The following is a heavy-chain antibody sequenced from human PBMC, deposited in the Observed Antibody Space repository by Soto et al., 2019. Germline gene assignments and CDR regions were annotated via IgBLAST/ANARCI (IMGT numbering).Heavy chain of an antibody. V-gene: IGHV5-10-1*01. CDR3: ATHNPHDFWTGYDDNCFDP. Sequence: GESLKISCKGSGYNFTSYWISWVRQMPGKGLEWMGRIDPSDSYTNYRPSFQGHVTISADKSISTAYLQWSSLKASDTAMYYCATHNPHDFWTGYDDNCFDPWGQGTLVTVSS. CDR1: GYNFTSYW. D-gene: IGHD3-3*01. J-gene: IGHJ5*02. CDR2: IDPSDSYT.